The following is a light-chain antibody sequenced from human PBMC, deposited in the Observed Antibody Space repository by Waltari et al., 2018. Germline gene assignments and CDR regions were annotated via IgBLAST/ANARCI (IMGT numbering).Light chain of an antibody. CDR2: GAS. CDR3: QQSYSSPYT. V-gene: IGKV1-39*01. Sequence: DIQMTQSPSSQSASVGDRVTITCRASQSITTFLNWYQQKPGQAPKLLIYGASSLQSGVPSRFSGSGSGTDFTLTISSLQVEDFATYYCQQSYSSPYTFGQGTNLEIK. J-gene: IGKJ2*01. CDR1: QSITTF.